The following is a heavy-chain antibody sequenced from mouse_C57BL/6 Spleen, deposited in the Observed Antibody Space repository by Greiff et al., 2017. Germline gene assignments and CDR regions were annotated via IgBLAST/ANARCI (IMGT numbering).Heavy chain of an antibody. J-gene: IGHJ2*01. CDR2: IDPSDSYT. D-gene: IGHD4-1*01. V-gene: IGHV1-50*01. CDR1: GYTFTSYW. Sequence: VQLQQPGAELVKPGASVKLSCKASGYTFTSYWMPWVKQRPGQGLEWIGEIDPSDSYTNYNQKFKGKATLTVDTSSSTAYMQLSSLTSEDSAVYYCASTGTGFDYWGKGTTLTVSS. CDR3: ASTGTGFDY.